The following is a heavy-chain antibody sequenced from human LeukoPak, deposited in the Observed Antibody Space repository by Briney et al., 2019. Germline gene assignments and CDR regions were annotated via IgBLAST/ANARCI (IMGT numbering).Heavy chain of an antibody. J-gene: IGHJ4*02. CDR3: ASPSSNDY. CDR1: GFTFSSYA. V-gene: IGHV3-30-3*02. CDR2: ISYDGSNK. Sequence: AGRSLRLSCAASGFTFSSYAMHWVRQAPGKGLEWVAVISYDGSNKYYADSVKGRFTISRDNSKNTLYLQMNSLRAEDTAVYYCASPSSNDYWGQGTLVTVSS.